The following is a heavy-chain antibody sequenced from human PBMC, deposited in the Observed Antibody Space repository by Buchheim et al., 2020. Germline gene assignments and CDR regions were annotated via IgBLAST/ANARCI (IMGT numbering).Heavy chain of an antibody. CDR3: VGGLLRSLEWLFVP. CDR1: GFTFSNHG. D-gene: IGHD3-3*01. J-gene: IGHJ5*02. Sequence: QVQLVESGGGVVQPGRSLRLSCAASGFTFSNHGMYWVRQAPGKGLQWVALISFDGTNTPYADSFMGRFTVSRDNSKNTLYLQMNSLRLEDTAVYYCVGGLLRSLEWLFVPWGQGT. V-gene: IGHV3-30*03. CDR2: ISFDGTNT.